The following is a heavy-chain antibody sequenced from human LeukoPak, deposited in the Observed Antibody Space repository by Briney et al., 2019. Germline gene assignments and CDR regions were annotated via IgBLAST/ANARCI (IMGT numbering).Heavy chain of an antibody. CDR1: GFSFSSYW. V-gene: IGHV3-7*01. J-gene: IGHJ5*02. CDR2: IKEDGGER. Sequence: GGSLRVSCAASGFSFSSYWMTWVRQVPGHGLQWVANIKEDGGERNYVDSVRGRFIISRDNAKNSLHLQMNSLRADDTGVYHCVRDRGIVGQFDPWGRGTLVTVSS. D-gene: IGHD2-15*01. CDR3: VRDRGIVGQFDP.